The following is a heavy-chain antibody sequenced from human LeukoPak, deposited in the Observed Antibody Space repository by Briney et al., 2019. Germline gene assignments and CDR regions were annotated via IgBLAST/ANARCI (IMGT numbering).Heavy chain of an antibody. CDR2: IIPMFGTA. V-gene: IGHV1-69*05. CDR1: GGTSSSYV. J-gene: IGHJ6*03. D-gene: IGHD6-6*01. Sequence: SVKVSCKASGGTSSSYVISWVRRAPGQGLEWMGGIIPMFGTANYAQKFQGRVTITTDESTSTAYMELSSLRSEDTAVYYCAGLEYSSSLEFYQYMDVWGKGTTVTVSS. CDR3: AGLEYSSSLEFYQYMDV.